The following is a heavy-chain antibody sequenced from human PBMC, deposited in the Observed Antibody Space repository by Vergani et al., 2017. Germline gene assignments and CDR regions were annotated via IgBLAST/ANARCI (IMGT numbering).Heavy chain of an antibody. J-gene: IGHJ4*02. CDR3: ASGGSWGAARE. D-gene: IGHD3-16*01. V-gene: IGHV3-21*04. Sequence: EVQLVESGGGLVKPGGSLRLSCAASGFTFSSYIMNWVRQAPGKGLEWVSSISSSSSYIYYADSVKGRFTISRDNAKNSLYLQMNSLRAEDTAVYYCASGGSWGAAREGGQGTLVTVSS. CDR2: ISSSSSYI. CDR1: GFTFSSYI.